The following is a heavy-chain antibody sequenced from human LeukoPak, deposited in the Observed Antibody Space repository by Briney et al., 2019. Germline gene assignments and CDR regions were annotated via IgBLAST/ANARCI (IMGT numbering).Heavy chain of an antibody. J-gene: IGHJ4*02. CDR3: ATYRQVLLPFES. D-gene: IGHD2-8*02. V-gene: IGHV3-48*03. CDR1: GFTLSSYE. Sequence: GGSLRLSCAASGFTLSSYEMNWVRQAPGKGLEWISYINDSGKTRYYADSVRGRFTISRDNSKSTLSLQMNSLRAEDTAIYYCATYRQVLLPFESWGQGTLVTVSS. CDR2: INDSGKTR.